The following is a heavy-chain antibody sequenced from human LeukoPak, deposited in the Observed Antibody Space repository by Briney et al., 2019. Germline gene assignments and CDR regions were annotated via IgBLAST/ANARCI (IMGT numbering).Heavy chain of an antibody. CDR2: INPNTGAT. J-gene: IGHJ6*02. CDR1: GYTLTGHY. Sequence: ASVKVSCKASGYTLTGHYLHWVRQAPGQGLEWMGWINPNTGATIYAQRFQGRVTLTRDTSISTAYMDSSRLRPDDTAVYYCASVGVVADYGLDVWGQGTTVTVSS. D-gene: IGHD2-15*01. V-gene: IGHV1-2*02. CDR3: ASVGVVADYGLDV.